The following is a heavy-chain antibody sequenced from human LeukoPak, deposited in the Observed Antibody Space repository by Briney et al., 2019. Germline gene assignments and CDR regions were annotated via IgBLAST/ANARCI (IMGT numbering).Heavy chain of an antibody. CDR1: GFTFSSYA. D-gene: IGHD2-15*01. CDR2: ISGSGGST. V-gene: IGHV3-23*01. Sequence: HAGGSLRLSCAASGFTFSSYAMSWVRQAPGKGLEWVSAISGSGGSTYYADSVEGRFTISGDNSKNTLYLQMNSLRAEDTAVYYCAKDGYCSGGSCYSVDAFDIWGQGTMVTVSS. J-gene: IGHJ3*02. CDR3: AKDGYCSGGSCYSVDAFDI.